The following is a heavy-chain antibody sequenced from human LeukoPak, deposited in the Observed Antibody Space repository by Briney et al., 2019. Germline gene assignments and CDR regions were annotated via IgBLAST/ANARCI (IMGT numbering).Heavy chain of an antibody. CDR1: GFTFSSYA. J-gene: IGHJ4*02. CDR3: ARQRRYCSGDSCYQRTFDF. Sequence: GRSLRLSCAASGFTFSSYAMHWVRQAPGKGLEWVAVISYDGSNKYYADSVKGRFTISRDNSKNTLYLQMNSLRAEDTAVYYCARQRRYCSGDSCYQRTFDFWGQGTLVTVSS. V-gene: IGHV3-30-3*02. D-gene: IGHD2-15*01. CDR2: ISYDGSNK.